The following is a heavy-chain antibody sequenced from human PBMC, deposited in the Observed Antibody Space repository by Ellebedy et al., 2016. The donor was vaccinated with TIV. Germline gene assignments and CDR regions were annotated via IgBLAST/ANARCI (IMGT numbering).Heavy chain of an antibody. V-gene: IGHV4-31*03. D-gene: IGHD3-10*01. CDR1: GASITSGGYY. Sequence: SETLSLXXTVSGASITSGGYYWSWIRQHPGKGLEWIGHNYKGGDTYYNPSLKSRVVISMGTSKNQFSLKVISVTAADTAVYYCARGDGSGSYYRWGQGTLVTVSS. J-gene: IGHJ4*02. CDR2: NYKGGDT. CDR3: ARGDGSGSYYR.